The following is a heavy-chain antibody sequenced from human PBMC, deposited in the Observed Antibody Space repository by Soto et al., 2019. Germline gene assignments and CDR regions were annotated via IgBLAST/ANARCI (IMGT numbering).Heavy chain of an antibody. CDR3: ARDRTGLAARPNFDY. V-gene: IGHV3-30-3*01. Sequence: GGSLRLSCAASGFTFSSYAMHWVRQAPGKGLEWVAVISYDGSNKYYADSVKGRFTTSRDNSKNTLYLQMNSLRAEDTAVYYCARDRTGLAARPNFDYWGQGTLVTVSS. CDR2: ISYDGSNK. CDR1: GFTFSSYA. J-gene: IGHJ4*02. D-gene: IGHD6-6*01.